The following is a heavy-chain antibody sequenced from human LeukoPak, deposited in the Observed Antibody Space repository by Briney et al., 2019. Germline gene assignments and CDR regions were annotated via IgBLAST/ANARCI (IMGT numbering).Heavy chain of an antibody. Sequence: GGSLRLSCAASGFTFDDYGMSWVRQAPGKGLEWVSGINWNSGSIDHAESVKGRFTISRDNAKNSLYLQMNSLRAEDTALYYCAKDMMAIVGGTTSAFDMWGQGTMVTVSS. CDR3: AKDMMAIVGGTTSAFDM. D-gene: IGHD1-26*01. CDR2: INWNSGSI. V-gene: IGHV3-9*01. J-gene: IGHJ3*02. CDR1: GFTFDDYG.